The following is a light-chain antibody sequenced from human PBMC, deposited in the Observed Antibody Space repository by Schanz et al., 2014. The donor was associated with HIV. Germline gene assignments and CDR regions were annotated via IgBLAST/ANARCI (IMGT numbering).Light chain of an antibody. CDR2: KAS. CDR1: QSISSW. J-gene: IGKJ4*01. V-gene: IGKV1-5*03. Sequence: IQLTQSPSTLSASVGDRVTLTCRARQSISSWLAWYQQKPGKAPTLLIYKASSLKSGVPSRFSGSGSGTEFTLTISSLQPDDFATYYCQQYNTYPLTFGGGTKVEIK. CDR3: QQYNTYPLT.